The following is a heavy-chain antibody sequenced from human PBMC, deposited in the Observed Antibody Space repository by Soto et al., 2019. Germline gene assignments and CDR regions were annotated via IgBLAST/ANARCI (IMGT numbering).Heavy chain of an antibody. CDR1: GFTVSSNY. D-gene: IGHD5-18*01. J-gene: IGHJ6*02. CDR3: ASMGIQLWFAYYYYGLDV. Sequence: SLRLSCAASGFTVSSNYMSWVRQAPGKGLEWVSVIYSGGSTYYADSVKGRFTISRDNSKNTLFLQMNSLRAEDTAVYYCASMGIQLWFAYYYYGLDVWGQGTTVTVSS. CDR2: IYSGGST. V-gene: IGHV3-53*01.